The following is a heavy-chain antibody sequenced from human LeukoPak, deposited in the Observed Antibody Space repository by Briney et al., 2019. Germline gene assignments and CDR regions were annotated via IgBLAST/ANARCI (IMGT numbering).Heavy chain of an antibody. Sequence: PSETLSLTCAVYGGSFSGYYWSWIRQPPGKGLEWIGEINHSGSTNYNPSLKSRVTISVDTSKNQFSLKLSSVTAADTAVYYCARPTDSSGWYHWGQGTLVTVSS. D-gene: IGHD6-19*01. CDR3: ARPTDSSGWYH. CDR1: GGSFSGYY. V-gene: IGHV4-34*01. J-gene: IGHJ5*02. CDR2: INHSGST.